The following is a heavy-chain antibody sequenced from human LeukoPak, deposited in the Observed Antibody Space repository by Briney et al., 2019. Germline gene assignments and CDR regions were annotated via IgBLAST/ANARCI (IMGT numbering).Heavy chain of an antibody. V-gene: IGHV3-23*01. Sequence: PGGSLRLSCAASGFTFNTYAMSWVRQAPGKGLERVSIIGSVSDTIYYADSVKGRFTISRDNSKNTLYLQMNSLRAEDTAIYYCAKRVPGTGLDYWGQGALVTVSS. CDR2: IGSVSDTI. J-gene: IGHJ4*02. CDR1: GFTFNTYA. D-gene: IGHD6-19*01. CDR3: AKRVPGTGLDY.